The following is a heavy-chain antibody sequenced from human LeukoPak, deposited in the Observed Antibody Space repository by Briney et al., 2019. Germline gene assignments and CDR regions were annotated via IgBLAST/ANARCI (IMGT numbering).Heavy chain of an antibody. CDR1: GLSITRYG. CDR2: ISDNGEYR. J-gene: IGHJ4*02. CDR3: AKDMDVGGYGSGSYFDY. Sequence: GGSLRLSCSVSGLSITRYGMSWVRQAPGKGLEWVSSISDNGEYRHYADYVKGRFTISRDMSRNMVFLRMNSLRPEDTAVYYCAKDMDVGGYGSGSYFDYWGQGTLVTVSS. V-gene: IGHV3-23*01. D-gene: IGHD3-10*01.